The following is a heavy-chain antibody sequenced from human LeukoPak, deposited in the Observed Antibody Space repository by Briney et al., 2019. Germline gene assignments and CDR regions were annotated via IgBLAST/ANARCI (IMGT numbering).Heavy chain of an antibody. D-gene: IGHD3-16*02. Sequence: GGSLRLSCAASGFTFSSYEMNWVRQAPGKGLEWVSYISSSGSTIYYADSVKGRFTISRDNAKNSLYLQMNSLRAGDTAVYYCARDVSGSYLDYWGQGTLVTVSS. V-gene: IGHV3-48*03. CDR3: ARDVSGSYLDY. CDR1: GFTFSSYE. CDR2: ISSSGSTI. J-gene: IGHJ4*02.